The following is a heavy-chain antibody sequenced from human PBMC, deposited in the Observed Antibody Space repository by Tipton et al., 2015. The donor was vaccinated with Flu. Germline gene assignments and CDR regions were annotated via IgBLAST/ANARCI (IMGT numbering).Heavy chain of an antibody. J-gene: IGHJ4*02. V-gene: IGHV4-38-2*02. CDR1: GDSIGSPYY. CDR3: ARVEYFGSGTSNY. D-gene: IGHD3-10*01. CDR2: IHKTGYT. Sequence: TLSLTCSVSGDSIGSPYYWGWIRQPPGKGLEWIGNIHKTGYTYYNPSLTSRVTISVDTSKNQFSLKVSSVTAADTAVYYCARVEYFGSGTSNYWGQGALVTVSS.